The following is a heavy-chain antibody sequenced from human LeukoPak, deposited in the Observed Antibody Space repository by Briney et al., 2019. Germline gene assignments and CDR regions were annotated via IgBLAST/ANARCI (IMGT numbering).Heavy chain of an antibody. CDR1: GGSFRGYY. J-gene: IGHJ4*02. D-gene: IGHD1-1*01. Sequence: SETLSLTCAVYGGSFRGYYWSWIRQPPGKGLEWIGEINHSGSTNYNPSLKSRVTISVDTSKNQFSLKLSSVTAADTAVYYCARGPGYNWNDGFFDYWGQGTLVTVSS. CDR3: ARGPGYNWNDGFFDY. V-gene: IGHV4-34*01. CDR2: INHSGST.